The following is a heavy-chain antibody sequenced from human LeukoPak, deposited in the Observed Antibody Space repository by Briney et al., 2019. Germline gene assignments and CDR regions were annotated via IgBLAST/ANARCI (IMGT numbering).Heavy chain of an antibody. D-gene: IGHD1-14*01. CDR3: ARGPEAEHNDY. V-gene: IGHV1-18*01. Sequence: ASVTVSCKASGYTFTSNGITWVRQAPGQGLEWMGWISTYNGNTKYEQKFQGRVTMTTDTSTSTAYMELRSLRSDDTAVYYCARGPEAEHNDYWGQGTLVTVSS. CDR2: ISTYNGNT. CDR1: GYTFTSNG. J-gene: IGHJ4*02.